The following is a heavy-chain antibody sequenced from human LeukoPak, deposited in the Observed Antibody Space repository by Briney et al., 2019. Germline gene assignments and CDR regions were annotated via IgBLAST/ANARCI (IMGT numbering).Heavy chain of an antibody. CDR1: GFTFSTYA. D-gene: IGHD7-27*01. Sequence: GGSLRLSCAASGFTFSTYAMDWVRQAPGKGLEWVSYLSSNSSVIYHADSVKGRFTISRDNAKNSLYLQMNSLRTEDTAVYYCVRDGSSWGNFDYWGQGTLVSVSS. J-gene: IGHJ4*02. CDR3: VRDGSSWGNFDY. V-gene: IGHV3-48*01. CDR2: LSSNSSVI.